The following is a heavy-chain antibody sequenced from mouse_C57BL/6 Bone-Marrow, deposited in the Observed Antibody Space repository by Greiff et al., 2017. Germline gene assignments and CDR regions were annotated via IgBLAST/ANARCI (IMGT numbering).Heavy chain of an antibody. Sequence: QVQLQQPGAELVKPGASVKMSCKASGYTFTSYWITWVKQRPGQGLEWIGDIYPGSGSTNYNEKFKSKATLTVDTSSSTAYMQLSSLTSEDSAVYYCAREGYSNYFFFAYWGQGTLVTVSA. CDR1: GYTFTSYW. V-gene: IGHV1-55*01. CDR2: IYPGSGST. CDR3: AREGYSNYFFFAY. D-gene: IGHD2-5*01. J-gene: IGHJ3*01.